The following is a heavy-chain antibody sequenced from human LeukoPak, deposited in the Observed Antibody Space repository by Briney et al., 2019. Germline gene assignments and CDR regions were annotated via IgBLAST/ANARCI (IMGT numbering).Heavy chain of an antibody. J-gene: IGHJ4*02. CDR2: IYYSGST. CDR3: ARDVVSGSYPHFDY. V-gene: IGHV4-61*01. CDR1: GRSISSGSYY. Sequence: PSETLSLTCTVSGRSISSGSYYWGWIRQPPGKGLEWIGYIYYSGSTNYNPSLNSRVTISVDTSKNQFSLKLSSVSAADTAVYYCARDVVSGSYPHFDYWGQGTLVTVSS. D-gene: IGHD1-26*01.